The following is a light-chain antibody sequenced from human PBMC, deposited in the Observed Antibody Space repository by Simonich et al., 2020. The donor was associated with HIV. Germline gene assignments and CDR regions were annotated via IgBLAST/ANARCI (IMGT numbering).Light chain of an antibody. V-gene: IGKV4-1*01. CDR1: QSVLYSSNNQNY. Sequence: DSVMTQSPDSLAVSLGERATINCKSSQSVLYSSNNQNYLAWYQQKPGQPPKLLIYWASTRESGVPDRFSGSGSGTDFTLTISSLQAEDVAVYYCQQYYSTPWTFGQGTKVEIK. CDR2: WAS. CDR3: QQYYSTPWT. J-gene: IGKJ1*01.